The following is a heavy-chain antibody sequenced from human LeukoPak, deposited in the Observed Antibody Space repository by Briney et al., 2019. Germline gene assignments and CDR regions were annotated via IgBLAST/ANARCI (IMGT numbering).Heavy chain of an antibody. V-gene: IGHV3-53*01. Sequence: PGGSLRLSCAASGFTFSNAWMSWVRQAPGKGLEWVSFIYSGGSTYYTDSVKGRFTISRDNSKNTLYLQTNSLRAEDTAVYYCARRAGDYSHPYDYWGQGILVTVSS. CDR1: GFTFSNAW. J-gene: IGHJ4*02. D-gene: IGHD3-22*01. CDR3: ARRAGDYSHPYDY. CDR2: IYSGGST.